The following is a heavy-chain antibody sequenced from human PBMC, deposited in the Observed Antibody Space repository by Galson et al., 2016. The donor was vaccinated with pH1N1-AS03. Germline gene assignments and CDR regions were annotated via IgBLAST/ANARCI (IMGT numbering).Heavy chain of an antibody. CDR2: IWYDGSNK. CDR1: GFTFSGYG. V-gene: IGHV3-33*01. Sequence: SLRLSCAASGFTFSGYGMHWVRQAPGKGLEWVAVIWYDGSNKYYADSVKRRFTISRDNSKNTLYLQINNLRAEDTAVYYCEREALPDYYHSSGPIDHWGQGTLVTVSS. D-gene: IGHD3-22*01. J-gene: IGHJ4*02. CDR3: EREALPDYYHSSGPIDH.